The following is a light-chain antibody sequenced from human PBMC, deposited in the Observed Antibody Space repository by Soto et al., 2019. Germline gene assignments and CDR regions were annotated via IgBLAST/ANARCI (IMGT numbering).Light chain of an antibody. Sequence: QSVLPQPASLSGSPGQSIAISCTGSSSYIGIYKYVSWYQQHPGKVPKLIIYEVTNRPSGVSNRFSGSKSGNTASLTISGLQAEDEADYYCSSYTTSSTRVFGPGTKVTV. J-gene: IGLJ1*01. CDR2: EVT. CDR3: SSYTTSSTRV. V-gene: IGLV2-14*01. CDR1: SSYIGIYKY.